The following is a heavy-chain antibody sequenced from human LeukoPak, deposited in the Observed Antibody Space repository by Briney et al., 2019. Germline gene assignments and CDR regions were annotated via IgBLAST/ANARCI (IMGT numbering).Heavy chain of an antibody. CDR2: ISYDGSNK. CDR1: GFTFSSYG. CDR3: AKDSGQWLVNGMDV. D-gene: IGHD6-19*01. J-gene: IGHJ6*02. V-gene: IGHV3-30*18. Sequence: GGSLRLSCAASGFTFSSYGMHWVRQAPGKGLEWVAVISYDGSNKYYADSVKGRFTISRDNSKNTLYLQMNSLRAEDTAVYYCAKDSGQWLVNGMDVWGQGTTATVSS.